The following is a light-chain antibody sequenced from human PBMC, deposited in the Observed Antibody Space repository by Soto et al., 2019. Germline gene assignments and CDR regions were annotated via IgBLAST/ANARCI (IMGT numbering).Light chain of an antibody. J-gene: IGLJ7*01. CDR3: CSYTGTYSYV. Sequence: QSVLTQPRSVSGSPGQSVTISCTGTSSDVNDYKFVSWYQQHPGKAPKLMIFGVSERPSGVPDRFSASKSANTASLSISGLQAEDEADYYCCSYTGTYSYVFGSGTQLTVL. CDR2: GVS. CDR1: SSDVNDYKF. V-gene: IGLV2-11*01.